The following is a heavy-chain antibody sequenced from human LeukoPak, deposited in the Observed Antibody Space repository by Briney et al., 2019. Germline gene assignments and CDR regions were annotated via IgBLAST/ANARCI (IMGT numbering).Heavy chain of an antibody. D-gene: IGHD5-18*01. CDR1: GGSISSGDYY. J-gene: IGHJ4*02. V-gene: IGHV4-39*01. Sequence: SETLSLTCTVSGGSISSGDYYWSWIRQPPGKGLEWIGTIYYSGSTYYNPSLKSRVTISVDTSRNQFSLKLSSLTAADTAVYYCASRPNPRGGYSYGYEVNTLYYFDYWGQGTLVTVSS. CDR3: ASRPNPRGGYSYGYEVNTLYYFDY. CDR2: IYYSGST.